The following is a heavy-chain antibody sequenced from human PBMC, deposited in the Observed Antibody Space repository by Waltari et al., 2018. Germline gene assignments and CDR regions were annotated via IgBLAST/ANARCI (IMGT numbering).Heavy chain of an antibody. D-gene: IGHD1-26*01. V-gene: IGHV1-24*01. CDR1: GYTLTELS. CDR3: ATRSGSYARVVDAFDI. CDR2: FGPEDGET. J-gene: IGHJ3*02. Sequence: QVQLVQSGAEVKKPGASVKVSCKVSGYTLTELSRHWVRQAPGKGLEWMGGFGPEDGETIYAQKFQGRVTMTEDTSTDTAYMELSSLRSEDTAVYYCATRSGSYARVVDAFDIWGQGTMVTVSS.